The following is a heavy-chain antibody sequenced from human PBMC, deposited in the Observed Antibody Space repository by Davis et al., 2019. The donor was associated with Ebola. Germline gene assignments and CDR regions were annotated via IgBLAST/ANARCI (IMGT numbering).Heavy chain of an antibody. D-gene: IGHD3-16*02. J-gene: IGHJ6*02. V-gene: IGHV3-23*01. Sequence: GESLKISCAASGFTFSSYAMSWVRQAPGKGLEWVSAISGSGGSTYYADSVKSRFTISRDNSKNTLYLQMNSLRAEDTAVYYCAKLYDSEGDYYYGMDVWGQGTTVTVSS. CDR2: ISGSGGST. CDR1: GFTFSSYA. CDR3: AKLYDSEGDYYYGMDV.